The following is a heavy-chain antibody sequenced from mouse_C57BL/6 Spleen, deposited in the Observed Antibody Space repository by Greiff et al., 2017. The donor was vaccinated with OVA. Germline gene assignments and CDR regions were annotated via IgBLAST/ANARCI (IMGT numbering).Heavy chain of an antibody. V-gene: IGHV7-3*01. Sequence: DVHLVESGGGLVQPGGSLSLSCAASGFTFTDYYMSWVRQPPGKALEWLGFIRNKANGYTTEYSASVKGRFTISRDNSQSILYLQMNALRAEDSATYYCARYYYGSSSFDYWGQGTTLTVSS. CDR2: IRNKANGYTT. CDR3: ARYYYGSSSFDY. J-gene: IGHJ2*01. CDR1: GFTFTDYY. D-gene: IGHD1-1*01.